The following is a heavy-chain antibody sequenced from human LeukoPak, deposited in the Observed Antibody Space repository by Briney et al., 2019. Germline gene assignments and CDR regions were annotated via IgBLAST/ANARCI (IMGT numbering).Heavy chain of an antibody. D-gene: IGHD3-22*01. CDR1: GGSFRGYY. Sequence: PSETLSLTCAVYGGSFRGYYWSWIRQPPGKGLEWIGEINHSGSTNYNPSLKSRVTISVDTSKNQFSLKLSSVTAADTAVYYCARGLYYDSSGPWGQGTLVTVSS. J-gene: IGHJ4*02. CDR3: ARGLYYDSSGP. V-gene: IGHV4-34*01. CDR2: INHSGST.